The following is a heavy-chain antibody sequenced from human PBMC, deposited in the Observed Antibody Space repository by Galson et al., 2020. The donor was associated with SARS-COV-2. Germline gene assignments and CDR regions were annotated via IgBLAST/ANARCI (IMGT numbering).Heavy chain of an antibody. J-gene: IGHJ4*02. CDR1: GGSIGSYY. V-gene: IGHV4-59*01. D-gene: IGHD5-12*01. CDR2: VYSGGTT. Sequence: SETLSLTCTVSGGSIGSYYWTWIRQPPGKGLEWLGYVYSGGTTNYNPSLTGRIVISVDKSKNQFSLKLNSVTAADTALYYCARERGAYFDSWGQGTQVTVSS. CDR3: ARERGAYFDS.